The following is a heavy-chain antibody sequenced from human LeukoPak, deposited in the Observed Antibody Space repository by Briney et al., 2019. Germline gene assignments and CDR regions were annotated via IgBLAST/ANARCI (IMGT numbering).Heavy chain of an antibody. CDR3: ARGRIRTGYCSGGSCYYSYGMDV. Sequence: SETLSLTCAVCGGSFSGYYWSWIRQPPGKGLEWIGEINHSGSTNYNPSLKSRVTISVDTSKNQFSLKLSSVTAADTAVYYCARGRIRTGYCSGGSCYYSYGMDVWGQGTTVTVSS. CDR2: INHSGST. D-gene: IGHD2-15*01. CDR1: GGSFSGYY. V-gene: IGHV4-34*01. J-gene: IGHJ6*02.